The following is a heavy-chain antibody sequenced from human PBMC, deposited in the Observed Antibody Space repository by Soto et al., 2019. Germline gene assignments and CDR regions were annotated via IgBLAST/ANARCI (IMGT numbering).Heavy chain of an antibody. D-gene: IGHD3-3*01. CDR3: AKAYYDFWSGYHSNWFDP. CDR2: ISGSGGST. Sequence: LRLSCAASGFTFSSYAMSWVRQAPGKGLEWVSAISGSGGSTYYADSVKGRFTISRDNSKNTLYLQMNSLRAEDTAVYYCAKAYYDFWSGYHSNWFDPWGQGTLVTVSS. V-gene: IGHV3-23*01. J-gene: IGHJ5*02. CDR1: GFTFSSYA.